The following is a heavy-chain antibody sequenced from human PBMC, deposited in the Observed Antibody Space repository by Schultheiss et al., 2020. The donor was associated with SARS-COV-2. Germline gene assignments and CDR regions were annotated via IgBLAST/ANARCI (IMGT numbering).Heavy chain of an antibody. CDR1: GGSISSYY. CDR2: IYYSGST. Sequence: SETLSLTCTVSGGSISSYYWSWIRQPPGKGLEWIGYIYYSGSTNYNPSLKSRVTISVDTSKNQFSLKLSSVTAADTAVYYCARDGRDGYNYFGYWGQGTLVTVSS. D-gene: IGHD5-24*01. CDR3: ARDGRDGYNYFGY. V-gene: IGHV4-59*01. J-gene: IGHJ4*02.